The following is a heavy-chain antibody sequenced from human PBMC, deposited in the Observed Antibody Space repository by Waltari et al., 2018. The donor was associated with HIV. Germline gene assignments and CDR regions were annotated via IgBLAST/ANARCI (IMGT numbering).Heavy chain of an antibody. CDR2: IYSSGST. V-gene: IGHV3-66*01. CDR3: AKDIRPGWYFDL. Sequence: EEQLVESGGGLVQPGGSLRLSCAASGFTVRSTYMTWVRQAPGKGLEWVSVIYSSGSTYYADSVKGRFTISRDNSKNTLYLQMNSLRAEDTAVYYCAKDIRPGWYFDLWGRGTLVTVSS. J-gene: IGHJ2*01. CDR1: GFTVRSTY.